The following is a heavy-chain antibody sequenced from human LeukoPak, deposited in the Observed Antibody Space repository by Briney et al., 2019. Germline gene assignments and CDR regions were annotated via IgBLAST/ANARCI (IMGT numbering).Heavy chain of an antibody. CDR2: INPNSGGT. CDR3: ARLRITIFGVVHQGAFDI. D-gene: IGHD3-3*01. J-gene: IGHJ3*02. V-gene: IGHV1-2*02. Sequence: ASVKVSCKASGYTFTSYGISWVRQAPGQGLEWMGWINPNSGGTNYAQKFQGRVTMTRDTSISTAYMELSRLRSDDTAVYYCARLRITIFGVVHQGAFDIWGQGTMVTVSS. CDR1: GYTFTSYG.